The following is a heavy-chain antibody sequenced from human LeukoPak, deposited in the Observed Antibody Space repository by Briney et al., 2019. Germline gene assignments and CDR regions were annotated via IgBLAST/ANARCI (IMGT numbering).Heavy chain of an antibody. Sequence: SETLSLTCTVSGGSISSSSYYWGWIRQPPGKGLEWIGSIYYSGSTYYNPSLKSRVTISVDTSKNQFSLKLSSVTAADTAVYYCARDRALGGDPYYFDYWGQGTLVTVSS. D-gene: IGHD2-21*02. CDR1: GGSISSSSYY. V-gene: IGHV4-39*07. CDR3: ARDRALGGDPYYFDY. J-gene: IGHJ4*02. CDR2: IYYSGST.